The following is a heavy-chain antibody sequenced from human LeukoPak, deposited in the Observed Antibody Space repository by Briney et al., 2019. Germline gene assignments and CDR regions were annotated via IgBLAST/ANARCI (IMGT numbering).Heavy chain of an antibody. V-gene: IGHV3-21*01. CDR2: ITSSSSHM. CDR3: ARSVGLDS. CDR1: GFTLSPYT. D-gene: IGHD1-26*01. J-gene: IGHJ5*01. Sequence: GGSLRLSCAASGFTLSPYTTNGVRQPPGKGLEWVSSITSSSSHMYYADSVKGRFTISRDNAENSLHLQMNSLRAEDTAIYYCARSVGLDSWGQGTLVTVSS.